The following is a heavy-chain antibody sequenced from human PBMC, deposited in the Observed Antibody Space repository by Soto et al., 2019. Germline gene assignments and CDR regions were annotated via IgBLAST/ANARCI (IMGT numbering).Heavy chain of an antibody. D-gene: IGHD3-22*01. CDR2: SSNRGTAI. J-gene: IGHJ4*02. CDR3: ASSKAYSNGNGYYYVSA. V-gene: IGHV3-11*01. CDR1: GITFSDYY. Sequence: QVQLVESGGGLVAPGGSLRLSCAASGITFSDYYMSWIRQAPGKGLEWVSCSSNRGTAIYYADSVKGRFTISRDNAKNSLYLQMNSLRAEDTAVYYCASSKAYSNGNGYYYVSARGQGTLVTVSS.